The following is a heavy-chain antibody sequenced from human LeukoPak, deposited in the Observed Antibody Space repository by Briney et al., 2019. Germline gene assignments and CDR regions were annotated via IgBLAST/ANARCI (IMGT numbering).Heavy chain of an antibody. V-gene: IGHV4-34*01. CDR3: ARDRDVDDFDS. J-gene: IGHJ4*01. CDR1: GGSFSGYY. Sequence: SETLSLTCAVYGGSFSGYYWSWIRQPPGKGLEWIGEINHSGSTNYNPSLKSRVTTSIDTSKNQLSLNLKSVTAADTAVYYCARDRDVDDFDSWGHGTLVTVSS. CDR2: INHSGST. D-gene: IGHD2-15*01.